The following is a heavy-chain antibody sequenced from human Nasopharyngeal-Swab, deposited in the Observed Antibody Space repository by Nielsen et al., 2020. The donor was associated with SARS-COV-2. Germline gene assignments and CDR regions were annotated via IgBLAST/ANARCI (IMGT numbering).Heavy chain of an antibody. CDR2: MNPGSGFK. Sequence: WVRQAPGRGLEWMGCMNPGSGFKDYAQNFQGRVTMTWNTSISTAYMEISSLRSEDTAVYYCARWEKGDYWGQGTLVTVSS. CDR3: ARWEKGDY. J-gene: IGHJ4*02. V-gene: IGHV1-8*01. D-gene: IGHD1-26*01.